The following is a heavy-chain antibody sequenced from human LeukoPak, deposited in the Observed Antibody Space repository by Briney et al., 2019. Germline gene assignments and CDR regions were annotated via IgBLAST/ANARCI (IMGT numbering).Heavy chain of an antibody. V-gene: IGHV4-4*07. D-gene: IGHD6-13*01. J-gene: IGHJ4*01. CDR2: IYHTGDP. Sequence: SETLSLTCSLSGGSFSNYYWHWIRQSAEKGLEWIGHIYHTGDPNDNPSLKSRLTISVDKSRNLFSLRLTSVTAADTAIYYCARGGSKSWYPLMKWGQGTLVTVSS. CDR1: GGSFSNYY. CDR3: ARGGSKSWYPLMK.